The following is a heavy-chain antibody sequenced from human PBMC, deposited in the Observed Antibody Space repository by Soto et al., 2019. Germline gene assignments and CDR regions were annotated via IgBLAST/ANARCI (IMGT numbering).Heavy chain of an antibody. CDR3: ARGQAGSSYYYYMDV. D-gene: IGHD6-6*01. CDR2: INPNSGGT. V-gene: IGHV1-2*04. Sequence: ASVKVSCKASGYTFTGHYMHWARHAPGQGLEWMGWINPNSGGTNYAQKFQGWVTMTRDTSISTAYMELSRLRSDDTAVYYCARGQAGSSYYYYMDVWGKGTTVTVSS. CDR1: GYTFTGHY. J-gene: IGHJ6*03.